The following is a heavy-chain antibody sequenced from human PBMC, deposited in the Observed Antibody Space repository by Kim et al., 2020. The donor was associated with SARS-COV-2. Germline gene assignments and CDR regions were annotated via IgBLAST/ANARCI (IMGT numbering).Heavy chain of an antibody. J-gene: IGHJ4*02. CDR2: ISAYNGNT. CDR1: GYTFTSYG. Sequence: ASVKVSCKASGYTFTSYGISWVRQAPGQGLEWMGWISAYNGNTNYAQKLQGRVTMTTDTSTSTAYMELRSLRSDDTAVYYCELITMVRGVIIGWGQGTLVTVSS. CDR3: ELITMVRGVIIG. V-gene: IGHV1-18*04. D-gene: IGHD3-10*01.